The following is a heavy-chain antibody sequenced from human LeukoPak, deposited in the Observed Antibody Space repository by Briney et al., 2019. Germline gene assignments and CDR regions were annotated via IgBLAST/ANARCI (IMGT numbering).Heavy chain of an antibody. Sequence: TGRSLRLPCGASGFTFSRYGMHWVRQTPGKGLEWVALISFDGSIEYYVDSVKGRFTISRDNSKNTLFLQMNSLRPEDTAVYYCAKDSDIAVAGSDDALDVWGQGTMVTVSS. CDR2: ISFDGSIE. D-gene: IGHD6-19*01. J-gene: IGHJ3*01. CDR3: AKDSDIAVAGSDDALDV. CDR1: GFTFSRYG. V-gene: IGHV3-30*18.